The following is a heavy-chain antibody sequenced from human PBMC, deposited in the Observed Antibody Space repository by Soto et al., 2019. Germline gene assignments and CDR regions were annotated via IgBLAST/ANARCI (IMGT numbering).Heavy chain of an antibody. J-gene: IGHJ4*02. CDR2: IYYSGST. D-gene: IGHD6-13*01. CDR3: ARPGGSGWFYFDS. CDR1: GGSISSGGYY. Sequence: SETLSLTCAVSGGSISSGGYYWGWIRQPPGKGLEWIGSIYYSGSTYYNPSLKSRVTISVDTSKNHFSLKLTSVTAADTAVYYCARPGGSGWFYFDSWGQGSQVTVSS. V-gene: IGHV4-39*02.